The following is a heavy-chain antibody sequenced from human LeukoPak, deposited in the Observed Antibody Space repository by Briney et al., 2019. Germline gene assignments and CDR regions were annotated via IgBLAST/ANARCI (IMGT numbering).Heavy chain of an antibody. J-gene: IGHJ3*02. CDR3: ARDLNWGAGALDI. V-gene: IGHV3-21*01. CDR2: INVSPAYI. CDR1: GFAFSSYS. Sequence: GGSLRLSCAASGFAFSSYSMSWVRQAPGKGLEWVSSINVSPAYISYADSVKGRFTISRDNAKNSLYLQMNSLRAEDTAVYFCARDLNWGAGALDIWGPGTVVTVSS. D-gene: IGHD7-27*01.